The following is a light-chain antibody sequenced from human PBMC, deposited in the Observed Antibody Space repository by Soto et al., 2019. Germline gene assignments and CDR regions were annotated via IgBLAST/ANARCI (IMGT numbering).Light chain of an antibody. Sequence: ECVLTQSPVTLSLSPGERATLSCRASQTVRNNYLAWYQQKPGQAPRLLIYDASSRATGIPDRFSGGGSGTDFTLTISRLEPEDFAVYYCQQFSSYPLTFGGGTEV. CDR2: DAS. J-gene: IGKJ4*01. CDR3: QQFSSYPLT. V-gene: IGKV3-20*01. CDR1: QTVRNNY.